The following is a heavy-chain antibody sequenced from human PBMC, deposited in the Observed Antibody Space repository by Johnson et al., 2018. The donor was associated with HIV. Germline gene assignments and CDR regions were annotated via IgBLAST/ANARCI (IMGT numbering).Heavy chain of an antibody. CDR3: ARQTLRAFDI. V-gene: IGHV3-9*01. Sequence: VQLVESGGGLVQPGRSLRLSCAASGFTFDDYAIHWVRQAPGKGLEWVSGLSWNSGSIGYADSVKGRFTISRDNSKNTLYLEMNSLRTEDTALYYCARQTLRAFDIWGQGAMVTVSS. J-gene: IGHJ3*02. CDR2: LSWNSGSI. CDR1: GFTFDDYA.